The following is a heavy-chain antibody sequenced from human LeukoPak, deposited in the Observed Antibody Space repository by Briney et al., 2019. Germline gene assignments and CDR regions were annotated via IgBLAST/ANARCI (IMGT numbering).Heavy chain of an antibody. Sequence: VCGGSTYSSYSVKRRCTICREKARETGYMKMKSLRAEDTAVYYCAKGYYDYVWGSYYFDYWGQGTLVTVSS. D-gene: IGHD3-16*01. CDR3: AKGYYDYVWGSYYFDY. CDR2: VCGGST. V-gene: IGHV3-23*01. J-gene: IGHJ4*02.